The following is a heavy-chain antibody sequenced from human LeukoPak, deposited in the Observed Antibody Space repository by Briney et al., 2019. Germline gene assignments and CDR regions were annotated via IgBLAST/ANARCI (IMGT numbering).Heavy chain of an antibody. Sequence: SVKVSCKASGDTFSRYGISWVRQAPGQGLEWMGGIIPPFGTANYAQKFQGRVTITADESTSTAYLELSRLRFEDTAVYYCAREWNYESNGYFYYYWGQGTLVTVSS. CDR1: GDTFSRYG. CDR2: IIPPFGTA. V-gene: IGHV1-69*13. CDR3: AREWNYESNGYFYYY. D-gene: IGHD3-22*01. J-gene: IGHJ4*02.